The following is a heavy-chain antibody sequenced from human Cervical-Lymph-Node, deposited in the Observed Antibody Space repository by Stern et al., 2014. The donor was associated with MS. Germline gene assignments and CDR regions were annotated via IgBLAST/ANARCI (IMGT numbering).Heavy chain of an antibody. Sequence: MQLVQSGAEVKKPGESLRISCKGSGYSFTSYWISWVRQMPGKGLEWMGRIDPSDSYTNYSPSFQGHVTISADKSISTAYLQWSSLKASDTAMYYCARHLTYDSSGYYPPDAFDIWGQGTMVTVSS. CDR1: GYSFTSYW. J-gene: IGHJ3*02. V-gene: IGHV5-10-1*03. CDR2: IDPSDSYT. D-gene: IGHD3-22*01. CDR3: ARHLTYDSSGYYPPDAFDI.